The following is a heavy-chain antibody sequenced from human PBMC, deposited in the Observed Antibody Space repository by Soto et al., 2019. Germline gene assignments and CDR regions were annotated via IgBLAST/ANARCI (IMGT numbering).Heavy chain of an antibody. V-gene: IGHV4-59*08. D-gene: IGHD5-12*01. Sequence: PSETLSLTCTASGVSISSHYWIWIRQPPGQGLEWIGYIYYSGSTNYNPAPKSRVSISVDTPKRHFTLRLSSMTTEDTAVYFCGRLDGSADYFDYWGQGALVTVSS. CDR2: IYYSGST. J-gene: IGHJ4*02. CDR1: GVSISSHY. CDR3: GRLDGSADYFDY.